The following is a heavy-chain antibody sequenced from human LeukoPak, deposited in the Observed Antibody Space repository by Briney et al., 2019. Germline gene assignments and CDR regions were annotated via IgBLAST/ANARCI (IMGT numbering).Heavy chain of an antibody. CDR2: ISGSGGST. CDR3: AKDMGAAGTFGAFDI. D-gene: IGHD6-13*01. V-gene: IGHV3-23*01. J-gene: IGHJ3*02. Sequence: GGSLRLSCAASEFTFSSYAMSWVRQAPGKGLDWVSAISGSGGSTYYAESGRGRFTISRDNSKNTLYLQMNSLRAEDTAVYYCAKDMGAAGTFGAFDIWGQWTMVTVSS. CDR1: EFTFSSYA.